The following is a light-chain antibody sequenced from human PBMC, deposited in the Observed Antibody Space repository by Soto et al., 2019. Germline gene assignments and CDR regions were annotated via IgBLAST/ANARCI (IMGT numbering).Light chain of an antibody. CDR2: AAS. V-gene: IGKV1-27*01. CDR3: QKYNSAPRT. Sequence: DIQMTQSPSSLSTSVGDRVTITCRASQAISIYLAWYQQKPGKLPKLLIYAASTLQSGVPSRFSGSGSGTDFTRTISSLQPEDVATYYWQKYNSAPRTFGQGTKVEIK. CDR1: QAISIY. J-gene: IGKJ1*01.